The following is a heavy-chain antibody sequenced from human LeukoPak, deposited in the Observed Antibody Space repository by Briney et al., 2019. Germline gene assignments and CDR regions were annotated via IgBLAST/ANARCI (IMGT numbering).Heavy chain of an antibody. Sequence: GGSLRLSCAASGFTFSSYAMSWVRQAPGKGLEWVANIKQDGSGKYYVDSVKGRFTISRDNAKNSLYLQMNSLRAEDTAVYYRARDLKAAVLHLYYYYYMDVWGEGTTVTVSS. J-gene: IGHJ6*03. D-gene: IGHD6-25*01. CDR2: IKQDGSGK. CDR1: GFTFSSYA. CDR3: ARDLKAAVLHLYYYYYMDV. V-gene: IGHV3-7*01.